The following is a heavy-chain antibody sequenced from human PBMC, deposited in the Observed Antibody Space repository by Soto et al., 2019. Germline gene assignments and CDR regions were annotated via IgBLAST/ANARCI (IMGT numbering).Heavy chain of an antibody. D-gene: IGHD6-13*01. CDR1: GFTVSSNY. CDR3: AREATYRSSWFWGLAGYMDV. J-gene: IGHJ6*03. CDR2: IYSGGST. Sequence: GGSLRLSCAASGFTVSSNYMSWVRQAPGKGLEWVSVIYSGGSTYYADSVKGRFTISRDNSKNTLYLQMNSLRAEDTAVYYCAREATYRSSWFWGLAGYMDVWGKGTTVTVSS. V-gene: IGHV3-66*01.